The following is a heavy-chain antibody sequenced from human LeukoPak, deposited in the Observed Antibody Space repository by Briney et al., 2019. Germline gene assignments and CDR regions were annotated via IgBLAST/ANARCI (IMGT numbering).Heavy chain of an antibody. J-gene: IGHJ4*02. CDR2: IWYDGSNK. D-gene: IGHD5-12*01. CDR1: GFTFKNYG. Sequence: PGGSLRLSCAASGFTFKNYGMHWVRQAPGKGVEWVAVIWYDGSNKYYADSVKGRFTISRDNSKNTLYLQMNTLRAEDTAIYYCARDRSVDFFDFWGQGTLVTVSS. V-gene: IGHV3-33*01. CDR3: ARDRSVDFFDF.